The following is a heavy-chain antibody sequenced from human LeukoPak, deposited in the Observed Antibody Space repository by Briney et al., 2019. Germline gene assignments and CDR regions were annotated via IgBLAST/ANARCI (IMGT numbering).Heavy chain of an antibody. CDR3: ARCTSTSCYNFDY. V-gene: IGHV4-59*08. D-gene: IGHD2-2*02. J-gene: IGHJ4*02. CDR2: IYYSGST. CDR1: GGSISSYY. Sequence: SETLSLTCTASGGSISSYYWRWIRQPPGKGLEWIGYIYYSGSTNYNPSLKSRVTISVDTSKNQFSLKLSSVTAADTAVYYCARCTSTSCYNFDYWGQGTLLTVSS.